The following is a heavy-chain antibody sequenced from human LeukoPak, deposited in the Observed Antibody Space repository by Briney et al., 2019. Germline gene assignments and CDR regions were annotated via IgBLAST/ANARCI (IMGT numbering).Heavy chain of an antibody. J-gene: IGHJ1*01. Sequence: PGGSLRLSCAASGFTFSSYAMSWVRQAPGKGLEWVSAISGTGGRTYYADSVKGRFTISRDNSKNTLYLQMNSLRAEDTAVYYCAKPLYYGDSLAEYFQHWGQGTLVTVSS. CDR2: ISGTGGRT. V-gene: IGHV3-23*01. CDR3: AKPLYYGDSLAEYFQH. D-gene: IGHD4-17*01. CDR1: GFTFSSYA.